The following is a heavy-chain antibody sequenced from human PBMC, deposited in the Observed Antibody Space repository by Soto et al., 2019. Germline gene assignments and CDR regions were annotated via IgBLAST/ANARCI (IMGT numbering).Heavy chain of an antibody. CDR2: ISGSGGST. Sequence: GGSLRLSCAASGFTFSSYVMNWVRQAPGKGLEWVSTISGSGGSTYYADSVEGRFTFSRDNSKNTLHLLMNSLRAEDTAVYYCARPRGRWELHSAFDIWGQGTMVTVSS. J-gene: IGHJ3*02. D-gene: IGHD1-26*01. CDR1: GFTFSSYV. V-gene: IGHV3-23*01. CDR3: ARPRGRWELHSAFDI.